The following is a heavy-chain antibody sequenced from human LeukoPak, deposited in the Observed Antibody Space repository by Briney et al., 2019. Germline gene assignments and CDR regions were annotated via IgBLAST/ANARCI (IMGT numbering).Heavy chain of an antibody. J-gene: IGHJ6*03. CDR3: VRQNSDYYYYYLDV. Sequence: SETLSLTCTVFGGSVSSSSSYWAWIRQPPGRGLEWIGSVYYSGTTYYNTSLESRVTISEDTSRNRFSLMLSSVTAADTAVYYCVRQNSDYYYYYLDVWGEGTTVIVSS. CDR2: VYYSGTT. CDR1: GGSVSSSSSY. D-gene: IGHD1-7*01. V-gene: IGHV4-39*01.